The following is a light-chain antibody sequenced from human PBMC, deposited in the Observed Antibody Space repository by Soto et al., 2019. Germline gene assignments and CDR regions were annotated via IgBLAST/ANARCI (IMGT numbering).Light chain of an antibody. CDR1: QSISSW. V-gene: IGKV1-5*01. J-gene: IGKJ1*01. CDR2: DAS. CDR3: QQYNSFWT. Sequence: IQMTQSPSTLSASVLDIATITCRASQSISSWLAWYQQKPGKAPKLLIYDASSLESGVPSRFSGSGSGTEFTLTISSLQPDDFATYYCQQYNSFWTFGQGTKVDIK.